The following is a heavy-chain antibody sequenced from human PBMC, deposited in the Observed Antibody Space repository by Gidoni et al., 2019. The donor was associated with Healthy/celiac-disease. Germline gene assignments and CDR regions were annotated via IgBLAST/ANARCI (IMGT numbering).Heavy chain of an antibody. Sequence: QMQLVQSGAAVKTPGASVQVSCQASGDTFTSYYMHGVRQAPGQGREWMGIINPSGGSTSDAQKCQGRVTMTRDTSTSTVYMELSSLRSEDTAVYYCARSALIADLDYWGQGTLVTVSS. V-gene: IGHV1-46*01. D-gene: IGHD2-8*01. CDR2: INPSGGST. CDR3: ARSALIADLDY. CDR1: GDTFTSYY. J-gene: IGHJ4*02.